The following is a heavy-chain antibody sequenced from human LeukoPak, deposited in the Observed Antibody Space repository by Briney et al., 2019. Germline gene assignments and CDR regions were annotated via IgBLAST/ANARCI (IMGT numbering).Heavy chain of an antibody. CDR1: GYTLTELS. CDR2: FDPEDGET. Sequence: ASVKVSCKVSGYTLTELSMHWVRQAPGKGLEWMGGFDPEDGETIYAQKFQGRVTMTEDTSTDTAYMELSSLGSEDTAVYYCATATMVPKDFDYWGQGTLVTVSS. D-gene: IGHD3-10*01. CDR3: ATATMVPKDFDY. J-gene: IGHJ4*02. V-gene: IGHV1-24*01.